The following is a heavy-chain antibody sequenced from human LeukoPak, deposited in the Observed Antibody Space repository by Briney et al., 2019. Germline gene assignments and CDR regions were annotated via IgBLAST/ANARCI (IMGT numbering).Heavy chain of an antibody. V-gene: IGHV3-64*04. D-gene: IGHD3-16*01. CDR1: GFTFSSYA. J-gene: IGHJ5*02. Sequence: GGSLRLSCSASGFTFSSYAMHWVRQAPGKGLEYVSAISSNGGSTYYADSVKGRFTISRDNAKNTLYLQMNSLRTEDTAVYYCARGFAANWFDPWGQGTLVTVSS. CDR2: ISSNGGST. CDR3: ARGFAANWFDP.